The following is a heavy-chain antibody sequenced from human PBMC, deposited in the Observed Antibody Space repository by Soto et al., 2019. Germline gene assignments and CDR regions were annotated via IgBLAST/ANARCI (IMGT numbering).Heavy chain of an antibody. CDR3: ARGSSIAAAGVGGY. Sequence: QVQLVQSGAEVKKPGASVKVSCKASGYTFTSYAMHWVRQAPGQRLEWMGWINAGNGNTKYSQKFQGRVTITRDTXXSTAYLELSSLRSEDTAVYYCARGSSIAAAGVGGYWGQGTLVTVSS. V-gene: IGHV1-3*01. D-gene: IGHD6-13*01. CDR2: INAGNGNT. CDR1: GYTFTSYA. J-gene: IGHJ4*02.